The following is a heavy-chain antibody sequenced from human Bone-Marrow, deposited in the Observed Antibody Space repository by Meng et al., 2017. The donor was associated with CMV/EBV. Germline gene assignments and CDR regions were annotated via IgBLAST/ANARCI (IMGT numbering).Heavy chain of an antibody. Sequence: GESLKISCAASGFPFSNVWMSWVRQAPGKGLEWVGCIKTKSDGETTDFAAPVKGRFSISRDDSKNTLYLQMNSLKAEDTAVYYRATDWSRQLLGSWGHGTLVTVSS. D-gene: IGHD6-13*01. CDR3: ATDWSRQLLGS. CDR2: IKTKSDGETT. J-gene: IGHJ4*01. V-gene: IGHV3-15*01. CDR1: GFPFSNVW.